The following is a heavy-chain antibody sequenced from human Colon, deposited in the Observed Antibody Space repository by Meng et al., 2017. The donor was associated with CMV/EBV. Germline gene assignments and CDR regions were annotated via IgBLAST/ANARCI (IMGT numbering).Heavy chain of an antibody. V-gene: IGHV2-5*02. CDR2: IYWDDDK. J-gene: IGHJ4*02. D-gene: IGHD6-6*01. Sequence: TLTDSRPSWLKPPNSLPLTCTLSGFARSTSGVGVGWIRQPPGKALEWLALIYWDDDKRYSPSLKSRLTITKDTSKNQVVLTMTNMDPVDTATYYCAHRMGRIAARVFDYWGQGTLVTVSS. CDR1: GFARSTSGVG. CDR3: AHRMGRIAARVFDY.